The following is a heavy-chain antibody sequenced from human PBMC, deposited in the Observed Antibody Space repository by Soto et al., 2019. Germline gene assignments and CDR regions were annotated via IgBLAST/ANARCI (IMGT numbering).Heavy chain of an antibody. V-gene: IGHV3-23*01. CDR3: ARDTPLTPSFDN. CDR1: GLTIGGIA. Sequence: PGRSNSVPCTPAGLTIGGIASRCVRQAPGKGLEWVSAISDRGDTTHYADSVKGRFTISRDTSKNTLHLQLNTLRADDTAVYCCARDTPLTPSFDNWGQGIL. J-gene: IGHJ4*02. CDR2: ISDRGDTT. D-gene: IGHD3-9*01.